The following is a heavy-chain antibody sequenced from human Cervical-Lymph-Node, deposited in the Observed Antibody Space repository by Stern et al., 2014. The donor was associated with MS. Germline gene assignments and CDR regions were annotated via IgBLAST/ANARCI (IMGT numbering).Heavy chain of an antibody. Sequence: VQLVESGAEVKKPGSSVKVSCKASGGTFNTNVISWVRQAPGQGLEWMGGIIPIFGTALYAQKFQGRVTITANESTRAVYMELSSLRSEDTAVYYCARAAYSTSSYNYWVQGTLVIVSS. CDR1: GGTFNTNV. J-gene: IGHJ4*02. CDR3: ARAAYSTSSYNY. CDR2: IIPIFGTA. V-gene: IGHV1-69*01. D-gene: IGHD6-6*01.